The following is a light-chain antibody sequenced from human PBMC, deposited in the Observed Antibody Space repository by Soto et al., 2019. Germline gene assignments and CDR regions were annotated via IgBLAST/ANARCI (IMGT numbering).Light chain of an antibody. CDR1: SSDIGTYKY. CDR2: DVS. Sequence: QSVLTQPASVSGSPGQSITISCTGTSSDIGTYKYVSWYQHHPGKAPKLMIYDVSNRPSGVSNRFSGSKSGNTASLTISGLQAEDEADYYCCAYTSNITPFVFGTGTKATV. V-gene: IGLV2-14*03. J-gene: IGLJ1*01. CDR3: CAYTSNITPFV.